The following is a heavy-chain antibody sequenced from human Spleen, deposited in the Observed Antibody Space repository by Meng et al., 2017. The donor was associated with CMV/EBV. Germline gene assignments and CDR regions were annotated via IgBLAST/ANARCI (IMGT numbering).Heavy chain of an antibody. CDR1: GFTFNFYN. V-gene: IGHV3-21*01. J-gene: IGHJ3*01. Sequence: GESLKISCAASGFTFNFYNMHWVRQAPGKGLEWVSSIKSNSTYIYYGDSMRGRFTMSRDIAKNSLFLQISSLRAEDTAVYYCASLNRGVSGSIFGDSFDAWGQGTTVTVSS. D-gene: IGHD3-3*02. CDR2: IKSNSTYI. CDR3: ASLNRGVSGSIFGDSFDA.